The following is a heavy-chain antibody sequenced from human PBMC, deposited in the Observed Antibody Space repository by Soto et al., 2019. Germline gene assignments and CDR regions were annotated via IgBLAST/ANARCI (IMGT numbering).Heavy chain of an antibody. J-gene: IGHJ4*02. Sequence: TLSLTCAVSGGSISSGGYSWSCIRRTQGKGWEGIGYIYHRGSTFYSPPRQCRVTILVDRAKNQCCLKVSSVIAAGTAVYYCARGEVVALGYWGQGNLVTGSS. CDR2: IYHRGST. V-gene: IGHV4-30-2*01. CDR1: GGSISSGGYS. CDR3: ARGEVVALGY. D-gene: IGHD2-15*01.